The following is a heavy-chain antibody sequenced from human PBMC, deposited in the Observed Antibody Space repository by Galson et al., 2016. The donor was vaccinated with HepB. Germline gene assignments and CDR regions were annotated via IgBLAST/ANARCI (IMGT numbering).Heavy chain of an antibody. V-gene: IGHV3-23*01. CDR3: AKGTTITDY. J-gene: IGHJ4*02. CDR1: GFTFSSYA. D-gene: IGHD1-1*01. CDR2: ISDSGGAT. Sequence: SLRLSCAASGFTFSSYAMNWVRLPPGKGLEWVSLISDSGGATYYADSVKGRFTISRDNSKNTVFLQMSNLRAEDTAVYYCAKGTTITDYWGQGTLVTVSS.